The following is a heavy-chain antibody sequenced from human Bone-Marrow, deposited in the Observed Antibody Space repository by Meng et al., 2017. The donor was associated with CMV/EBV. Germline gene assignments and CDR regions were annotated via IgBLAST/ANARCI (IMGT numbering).Heavy chain of an antibody. CDR2: INWNGGST. Sequence: GASLKISCAASGFTFDDYGMSWVRQAPGKGLEWVSGINWNGGSTGYADSVKGRFTISRDNAKNSLYLQMNSLRAEDTALYYCAREGDSSFFDYWGQGTLVTVSS. J-gene: IGHJ4*02. V-gene: IGHV3-20*04. CDR1: GFTFDDYG. CDR3: AREGDSSFFDY. D-gene: IGHD6-6*01.